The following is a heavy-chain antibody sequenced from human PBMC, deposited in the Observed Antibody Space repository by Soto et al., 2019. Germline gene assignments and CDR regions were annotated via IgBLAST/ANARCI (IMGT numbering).Heavy chain of an antibody. J-gene: IGHJ4*02. Sequence: EVQLAESGGGLVQPGGSLSLSCAASGFSFSLFWMSWVRQTPGKGLEWVANINEDGSEKFFADSVKGRFTISRDNAKNSLSLPMNSLTADDTAVYYCARTGWPQSSYYFDYWGQGTLVTVSS. D-gene: IGHD3-16*01. CDR1: GFSFSLFW. CDR2: INEDGSEK. CDR3: ARTGWPQSSYYFDY. V-gene: IGHV3-7*03.